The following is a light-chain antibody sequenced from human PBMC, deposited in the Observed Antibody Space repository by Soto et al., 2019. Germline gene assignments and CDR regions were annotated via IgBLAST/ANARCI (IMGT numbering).Light chain of an antibody. Sequence: QSALTQPASVSGSPGQSITISCTGTSSDIGIFNYVSWYQQHPGKAPKLIIYDVSNRPSGVSDRFSGSKSGSTAYLTISGLKTEAEADFYGSSYFNPSTSFARGTKVT. CDR3: SSYFNPSTS. CDR1: SSDIGIFNY. V-gene: IGLV2-14*03. J-gene: IGLJ1*01. CDR2: DVS.